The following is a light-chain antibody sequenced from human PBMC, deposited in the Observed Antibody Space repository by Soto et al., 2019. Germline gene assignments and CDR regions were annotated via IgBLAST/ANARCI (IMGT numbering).Light chain of an antibody. CDR1: QSISSSY. Sequence: EIMLTQSPGTLSLSPGERATLSCRDSQSISSSYLAWYQQKPGQAPRLLIYGASSRATGIPDRFSGSGSGTDFTLTISRLEPEDFAVYYCQQYGSSPRTFGQGTKLEIK. CDR3: QQYGSSPRT. V-gene: IGKV3-20*01. CDR2: GAS. J-gene: IGKJ2*01.